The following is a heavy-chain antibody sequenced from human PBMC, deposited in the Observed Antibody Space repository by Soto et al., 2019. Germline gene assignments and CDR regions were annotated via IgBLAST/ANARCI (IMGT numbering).Heavy chain of an antibody. CDR2: INAGNGNT. D-gene: IGHD3-10*01. Sequence: SVKVSCKASGYTFTSYAMHWVRQAPGQRLEWMGWINAGNGNTKYSQKFQGRVTITRDTSASTAYMELSSLRSEDTAVYYCARDLGQPFTMVRGVPFDYWGQGTLVTVSS. J-gene: IGHJ4*02. CDR3: ARDLGQPFTMVRGVPFDY. CDR1: GYTFTSYA. V-gene: IGHV1-3*01.